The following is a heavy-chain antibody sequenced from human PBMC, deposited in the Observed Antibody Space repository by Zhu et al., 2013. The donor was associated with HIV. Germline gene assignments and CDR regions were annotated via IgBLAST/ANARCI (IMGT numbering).Heavy chain of an antibody. CDR2: INPYTGGA. Sequence: QVQLVQSGAEVKKPGASVKVSCKASGYNFYSYYVHWVRQAPGQTFEWMGEINPYTGGATIAKKFRDRMAMTSDTSTSKIFMELGRLKTDDTAVYYCTRTTAVTMFGLIIAHHYYAMDVWGQGTKSQSPQ. J-gene: IGHJ6*01. D-gene: IGHD3-3*01. V-gene: IGHV1-46*02. CDR3: TRTTAVTMFGLIIAHHYYAMDV. CDR1: GYNFYSYY.